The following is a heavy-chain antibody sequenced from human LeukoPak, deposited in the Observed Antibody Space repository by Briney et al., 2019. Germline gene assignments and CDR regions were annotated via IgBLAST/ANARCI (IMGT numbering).Heavy chain of an antibody. CDR1: GYPLDGYY. J-gene: IGHJ5*02. V-gene: IGHV1-2*02. D-gene: IGHD2-2*01. Sequence: ASLKASSTAPGYPLDGYYIHWVRQDPGQGLQWIGWINPNTGDTNFAQKFQDRVTMTRDTSITTAYMELRSLRSDDTAVYYCAREGAIVVPSGWFDPWGQVTLVIVSS. CDR3: AREGAIVVPSGWFDP. CDR2: INPNTGDT.